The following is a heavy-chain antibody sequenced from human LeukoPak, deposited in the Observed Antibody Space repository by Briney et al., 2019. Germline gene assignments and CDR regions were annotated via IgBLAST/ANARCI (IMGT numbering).Heavy chain of an antibody. CDR1: GFPFNAYW. Sequence: GGSLRLSCAASGFPFNAYWMTWVRQAPGKGLEWVANIRQDGDTKYYVDSVKGRFTISSDNAMNSLYLQMNSLRAEDTAVYYCVRDLGGRSGHWGQGTLVTVSS. CDR3: VRDLGGRSGH. D-gene: IGHD1-26*01. CDR2: IRQDGDTK. J-gene: IGHJ4*02. V-gene: IGHV3-7*01.